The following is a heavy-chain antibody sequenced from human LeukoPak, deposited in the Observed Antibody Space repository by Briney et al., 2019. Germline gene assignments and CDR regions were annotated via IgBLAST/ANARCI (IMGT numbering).Heavy chain of an antibody. V-gene: IGHV3-48*04. D-gene: IGHD3-10*01. J-gene: IGHJ4*02. CDR2: ISSSSSTI. CDR1: GLTFSSYS. CDR3: ARAFRWFGELLALDFDY. Sequence: GGSLRLSCAASGLTFSSYSMNWVRQAPGKGLEWVSYISSSSSTIYYADSVKGRFTISRDNAKNSLYLQMNSLRAEDTAVYYCARAFRWFGELLALDFDYWGQGTLVTVSS.